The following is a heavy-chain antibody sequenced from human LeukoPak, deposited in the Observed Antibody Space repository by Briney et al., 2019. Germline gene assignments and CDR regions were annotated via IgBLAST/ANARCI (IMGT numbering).Heavy chain of an antibody. V-gene: IGHV3-9*01. J-gene: IGHJ4*02. Sequence: GRSLRLSCAASGFTFDDYAMHWVRQAPGKGPEWVSGISWNSGSIGYADSVKGRFTISRDNAKNSLYLQMNSLRAEDTALYYCAKAVGATSLFDYWGQGTLVTVSS. CDR2: ISWNSGSI. CDR1: GFTFDDYA. CDR3: AKAVGATSLFDY. D-gene: IGHD1-26*01.